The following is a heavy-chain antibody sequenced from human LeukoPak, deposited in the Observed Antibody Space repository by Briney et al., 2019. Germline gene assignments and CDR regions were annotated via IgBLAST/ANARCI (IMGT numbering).Heavy chain of an antibody. CDR1: GGTFSSYA. V-gene: IGHV1-69*05. D-gene: IGHD2-2*01. CDR2: IIPIFGTA. J-gene: IGHJ6*03. CDR3: ASWGGPSGSSTRYYYYYYMDV. Sequence: SVKVSCKASGGTFSSYAISWVRQAPGQGLEWMGGIIPIFGTANYAQKFQGRVTITTDESTSTAYMELSSLRSEDTAVYYCASWGGPSGSSTRYYYYYYMDVWGKGTTVTVSS.